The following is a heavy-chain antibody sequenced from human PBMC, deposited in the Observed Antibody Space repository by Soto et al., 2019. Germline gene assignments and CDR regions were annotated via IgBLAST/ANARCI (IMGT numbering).Heavy chain of an antibody. D-gene: IGHD3-10*01. Sequence: EVQLLESGGGLVQPGGSLRLACAASGFTFSSYGMSWVRQAAGNGLEWVSGISGSGDSTYYADSVKGRFTVSRDNSKNTLYLQMNSLRAEDTAIYYCAKEDNVYGSGSFNWFDPWGQGTLVTVSS. CDR3: AKEDNVYGSGSFNWFDP. CDR1: GFTFSSYG. CDR2: ISGSGDST. V-gene: IGHV3-23*01. J-gene: IGHJ5*02.